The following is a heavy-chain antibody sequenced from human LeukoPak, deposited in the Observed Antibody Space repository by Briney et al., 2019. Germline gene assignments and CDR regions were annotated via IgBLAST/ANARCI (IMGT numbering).Heavy chain of an antibody. Sequence: GASVKVSCKASGYTFTSYYMHWVRQAPGQGLEWMGIINPSGGSTSYAQKFQGRVTMTRDTSTSTVYMELSSLRSEDTAVYYCARDGRDGYNYMFPFDYWGQGTLVTVSS. D-gene: IGHD5-24*01. J-gene: IGHJ4*02. V-gene: IGHV1-46*01. CDR2: INPSGGST. CDR1: GYTFTSYY. CDR3: ARDGRDGYNYMFPFDY.